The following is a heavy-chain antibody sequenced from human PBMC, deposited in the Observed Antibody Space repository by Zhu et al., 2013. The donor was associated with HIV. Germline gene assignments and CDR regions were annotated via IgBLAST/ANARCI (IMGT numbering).Heavy chain of an antibody. CDR2: IMPVFGTT. CDR3: ARTTAITMFSLIVGHYYYAMDV. J-gene: IGHJ6*02. CDR1: GYTFTNHF. Sequence: QVQLVQSGAEVKKPGASVKVSCKASGYTFTNHFLHWVRQAPGQGLEWMGSIMPVFGTTKYEQSFQGRLTISADTSKTTVFMELNNLTPDDTAVYYCARTTAITMFSLIVGHYYYAMDVWGQGTTVTVS. V-gene: IGHV1-46*01. D-gene: IGHD3-10*02.